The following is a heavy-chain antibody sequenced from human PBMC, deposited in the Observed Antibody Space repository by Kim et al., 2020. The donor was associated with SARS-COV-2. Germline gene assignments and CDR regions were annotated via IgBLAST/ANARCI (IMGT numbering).Heavy chain of an antibody. Sequence: TYYTPSLKSRVTISVDTSKNQFSLKLSSVTAADTAVYYCARVGYSYGLDYWGQGTLVTVSS. J-gene: IGHJ4*02. D-gene: IGHD5-18*01. CDR2: T. CDR3: ARVGYSYGLDY. V-gene: IGHV4-39*07.